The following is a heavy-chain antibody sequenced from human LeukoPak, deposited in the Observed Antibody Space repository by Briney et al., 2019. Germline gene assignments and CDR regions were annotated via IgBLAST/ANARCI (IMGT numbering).Heavy chain of an antibody. CDR1: GFTFSDYY. J-gene: IGHJ4*02. Sequence: PGGSLRLSCAASGFTFSDYYMSWIRQAPGKGLEWVSYITSSSSYTNYADSVKGRFTIFRDNAKTSLYLQLNSLRAEDTAVYYCARAAVAGTVHDYWGQGTLVTVSS. CDR3: ARAAVAGTVHDY. D-gene: IGHD6-19*01. V-gene: IGHV3-11*06. CDR2: ITSSSSYT.